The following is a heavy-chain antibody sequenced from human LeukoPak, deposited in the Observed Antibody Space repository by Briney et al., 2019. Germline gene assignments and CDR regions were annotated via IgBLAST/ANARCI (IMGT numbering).Heavy chain of an antibody. D-gene: IGHD1-1*01. CDR3: ARAKTVTPGGVFDY. CDR2: IYTSGST. V-gene: IGHV4-4*07. Sequence: PSETLSLTCTVSGGSISSYYWSWIRQPAGKGLEWIGRIYTSGSTNYNPSLKSRVTMSVDTSKNQFSLKLSSVTAADTAGYYCARAKTVTPGGVFDYWGQGTLVTVSS. CDR1: GGSISSYY. J-gene: IGHJ4*02.